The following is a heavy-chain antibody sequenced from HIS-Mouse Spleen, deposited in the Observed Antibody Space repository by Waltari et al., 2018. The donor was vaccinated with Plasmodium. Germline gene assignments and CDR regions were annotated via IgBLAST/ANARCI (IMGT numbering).Heavy chain of an antibody. J-gene: IGHJ4*02. CDR3: AKDFCSGGSCLGLFDY. Sequence: QVQLQQWGAGLLKPSETLSLTCAVYGGSFSGYYWSWVRQPPGKGLEWIGEINNSGSTNENPSLKSRVTISVDTSKNQFSLKLSSVTAADTAVYYCAKDFCSGGSCLGLFDYWGQGTLVTVSS. D-gene: IGHD2-15*01. CDR2: INNSGST. CDR1: GGSFSGYY. V-gene: IGHV4-34*01.